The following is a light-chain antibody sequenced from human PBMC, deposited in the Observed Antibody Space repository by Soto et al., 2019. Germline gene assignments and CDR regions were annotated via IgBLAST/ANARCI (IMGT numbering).Light chain of an antibody. CDR3: QQYKNWPRT. Sequence: EIVMTQSPATLSVSPGERATLSCRASQTVSNNLAWYQQKPGQAPRLLISGASTRATGIPARFSGSGAETDFTLTISSLQSEDFAVYFCQQYKNWPRTFGQGTKVEI. CDR1: QTVSNN. CDR2: GAS. V-gene: IGKV3-15*01. J-gene: IGKJ1*01.